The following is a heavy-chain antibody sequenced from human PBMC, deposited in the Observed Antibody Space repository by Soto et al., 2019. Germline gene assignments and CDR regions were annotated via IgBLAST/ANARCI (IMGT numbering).Heavy chain of an antibody. CDR3: ARALGRDGSSWYRGGYDS. CDR1: GYSFTAYY. J-gene: IGHJ4*02. D-gene: IGHD1-26*01. Sequence: ASVKVSCKASGYSFTAYYIHWVRQAPGQGLEWMGWINPDSGGTDYAQKFEGWVTLTRDTSIDTVYMELTRLKSNDTAVYYCARALGRDGSSWYRGGYDSWGQGTQVTVSS. V-gene: IGHV1-2*04. CDR2: INPDSGGT.